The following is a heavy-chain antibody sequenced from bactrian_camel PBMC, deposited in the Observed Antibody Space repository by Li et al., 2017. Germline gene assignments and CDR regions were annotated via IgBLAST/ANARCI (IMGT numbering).Heavy chain of an antibody. J-gene: IGHJ4*01. CDR1: GLPFNGYS. CDR2: ISSLGALT. Sequence: QLVESGGGLVQPGGSRRLSCAASGLPFNGYSMNWVRQASGKGLEWVSSISSLGALTYYADSVKGQFTISRDNAKNTVYLQMNSLKPEDTAVYYCVRGWDDDTWSFNYWGQGTQVT. D-gene: IGHD3*01. CDR3: VRGWDDDTWSFNY. V-gene: IGHV3S25*01.